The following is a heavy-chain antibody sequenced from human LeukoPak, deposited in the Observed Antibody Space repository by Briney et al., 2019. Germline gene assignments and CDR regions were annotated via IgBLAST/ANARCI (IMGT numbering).Heavy chain of an antibody. CDR3: ARDPRWLTPDCTSTSCYENYFDP. J-gene: IGHJ5*02. V-gene: IGHV4-38-2*02. Sequence: SETLSLTCAVSGYSISSGYKWAWIRPPPGKGLEWIGSIYHSGSAHYNPSLKSRVTISVDTSNNQFFLKLSSVTAADTAVYYCARDPRWLTPDCTSTSCYENYFDPWGQGTLVTVSS. CDR1: GYSISSGYK. D-gene: IGHD2-2*01. CDR2: IYHSGSA.